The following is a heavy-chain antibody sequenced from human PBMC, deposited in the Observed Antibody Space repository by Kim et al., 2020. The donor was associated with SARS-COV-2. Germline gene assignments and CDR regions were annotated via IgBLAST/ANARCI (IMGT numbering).Heavy chain of an antibody. V-gene: IGHV4-39*07. CDR3: TRRRGLATTVWG. J-gene: IGHJ4*02. CDR1: GGSISSSSYH. D-gene: IGHD1-1*01. Sequence: SETLSLTCTVSGGSISSSSYHWGWIRQPPGKGLEWIGTIYYSGSTYYNPSLKSRVTISVDTSNNQFSLKLNSVTAADTAVYYCTRRRGLATTVWGWGQGTLITVYS. CDR2: IYYSGST.